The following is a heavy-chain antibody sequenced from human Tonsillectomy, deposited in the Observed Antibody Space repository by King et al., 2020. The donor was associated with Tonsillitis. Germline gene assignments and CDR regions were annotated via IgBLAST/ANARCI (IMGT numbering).Heavy chain of an antibody. Sequence: VQLVESGGGLVQPGGSLRLSCAASGFTFSSYCMNWVRQAPGKGLEWVSYISSSSSTIYYADSVKGRFTISRDNAKNSLYLQMNSLRDEDTAVYYCARDRVYDILTDYPYGMDVWGQGTTVTVS. CDR3: ARDRVYDILTDYPYGMDV. D-gene: IGHD3-9*01. CDR1: GFTFSSYC. CDR2: ISSSSSTI. V-gene: IGHV3-48*02. J-gene: IGHJ6*02.